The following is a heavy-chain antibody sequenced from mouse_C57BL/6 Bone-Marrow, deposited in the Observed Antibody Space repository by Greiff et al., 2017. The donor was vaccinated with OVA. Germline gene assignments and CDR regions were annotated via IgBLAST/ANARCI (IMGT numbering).Heavy chain of an antibody. Sequence: EVKLQESGPVLVKPGASVKMSCKASGYTFTDYYMNWVKQSHGKSLEWFGVINPYNGGTSYNQKFKGKTTLTVDKSSNTAYMALNSLTSEYSAVYYCARSARRWFAYWGQVTLVTVSA. CDR2: INPYNGGT. J-gene: IGHJ3*01. CDR3: ARSARRWFAY. CDR1: GYTFTDYY. V-gene: IGHV1-19*01.